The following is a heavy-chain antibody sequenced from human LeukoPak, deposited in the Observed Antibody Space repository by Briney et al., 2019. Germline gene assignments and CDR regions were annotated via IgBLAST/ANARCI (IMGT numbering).Heavy chain of an antibody. Sequence: GGSLRLSCAASGFTFGGSAMHWVRRASGKGLEWVGRIRSKANSYATAYAASVKGRFTISRDDSKNTAYLQMNSLKTEDTAVYYCTLLEYCSSTSCGQNYYYYYYMDVWGKGTTVTVSS. V-gene: IGHV3-73*01. CDR2: IRSKANSYAT. J-gene: IGHJ6*03. CDR1: GFTFGGSA. CDR3: TLLEYCSSTSCGQNYYYYYYMDV. D-gene: IGHD2-2*01.